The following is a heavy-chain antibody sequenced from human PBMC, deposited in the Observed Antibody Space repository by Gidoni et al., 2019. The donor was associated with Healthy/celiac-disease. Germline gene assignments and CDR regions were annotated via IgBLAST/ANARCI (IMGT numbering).Heavy chain of an antibody. V-gene: IGHV3-33*01. CDR3: ARMTTVTNFDY. CDR1: GFTFSSYG. D-gene: IGHD4-17*01. Sequence: QVQLVESGGGVVQPGRSLRLSCAASGFTFSSYGMHWVRQAPGKGLEWVAVIWYDGSNKYYADSVKGRFTISRDNSKNTLYLQMNSLRAEDTAVYYCARMTTVTNFDYWGQGTLVTVSS. J-gene: IGHJ4*02. CDR2: IWYDGSNK.